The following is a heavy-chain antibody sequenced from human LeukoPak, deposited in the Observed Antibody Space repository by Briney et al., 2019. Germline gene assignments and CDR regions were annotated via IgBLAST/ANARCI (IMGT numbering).Heavy chain of an antibody. V-gene: IGHV4-59*01. J-gene: IGHJ4*02. D-gene: IGHD1-20*01. CDR1: GGSISSYY. CDR3: ASGLTGTIGYFGY. Sequence: SETLYLTCTVSGGSISSYYWSWIRQPPGKGLEWIAYIYYSGSTNYNPSLKSRVTISLDTSKNQFSLRLSSVTAADTAVYYCASGLTGTIGYFGYWGQGTLVTVSS. CDR2: IYYSGST.